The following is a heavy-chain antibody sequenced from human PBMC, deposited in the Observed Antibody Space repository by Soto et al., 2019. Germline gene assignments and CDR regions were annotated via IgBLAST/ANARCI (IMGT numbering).Heavy chain of an antibody. D-gene: IGHD4-17*01. V-gene: IGHV3-9*01. CDR3: AKDGAPVNHGHGDYAYYYYMDV. CDR2: ISWNSGSI. J-gene: IGHJ6*03. Sequence: GGSLRLSCAASGFTFDDYAMHWVRQAPGKGLEWVSGISWNSGSIGYADSVKGRFTISRDNAKNSLYLQMNSLRAEDTALYYCAKDGAPVNHGHGDYAYYYYMDVWGKGTTVTVSS. CDR1: GFTFDDYA.